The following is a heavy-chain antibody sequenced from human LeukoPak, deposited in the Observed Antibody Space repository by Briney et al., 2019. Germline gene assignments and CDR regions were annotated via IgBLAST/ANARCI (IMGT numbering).Heavy chain of an antibody. CDR2: IYSGGTT. J-gene: IGHJ4*02. D-gene: IGHD4-17*01. Sequence: GGSLRLSCAASGFSVSSNYMNWVRQAPGKGLEWVSIIYSGGTTYYADSVRGRFTISRDNSKNTPYLQMNSLRAADTAVYYCARVLWSGDYPRFDYWGQGTLVTVSS. CDR3: ARVLWSGDYPRFDY. V-gene: IGHV3-53*01. CDR1: GFSVSSNY.